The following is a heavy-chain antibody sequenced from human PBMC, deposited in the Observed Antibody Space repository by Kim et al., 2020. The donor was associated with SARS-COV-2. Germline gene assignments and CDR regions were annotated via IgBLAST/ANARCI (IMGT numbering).Heavy chain of an antibody. CDR2: IYPGDSGT. V-gene: IGHV5-51*01. Sequence: GESLKISCKASGYSFTTYWIGWVRQTPGKGLEWMGIIYPGDSGTRYSPSFQGQVTISADKSITTAYLQWSSLKASDTAIYYCARHSVSVRRGGQQDFWGQGTLVTVSS. D-gene: IGHD2-8*01. CDR3: ARHSVSVRRGGQQDF. J-gene: IGHJ4*02. CDR1: GYSFTTYW.